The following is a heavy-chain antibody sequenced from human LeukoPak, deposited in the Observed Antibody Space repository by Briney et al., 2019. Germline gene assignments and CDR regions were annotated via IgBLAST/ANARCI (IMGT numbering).Heavy chain of an antibody. CDR2: MNSNSGNT. CDR1: GYTFTSYD. J-gene: IGHJ6*02. D-gene: IGHD5-18*01. Sequence: ASVKVSCKASGYTFTSYDINWVRQATGQGLEWMGWMNSNSGNTGYAQKFQGRVTMTRNTSISTAYMGLSSLRSEDTAVYYCARAPTGYSYGPYYYYYYGMDVWGQGTTVTVSS. V-gene: IGHV1-8*01. CDR3: ARAPTGYSYGPYYYYYYGMDV.